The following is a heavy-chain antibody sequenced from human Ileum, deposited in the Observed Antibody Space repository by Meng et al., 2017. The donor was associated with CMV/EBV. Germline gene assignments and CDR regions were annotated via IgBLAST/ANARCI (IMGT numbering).Heavy chain of an antibody. V-gene: IGHV2-70D*14. Sequence: SGPTLVKPTETLTLTRTFSGFSLSTPGMRLSWIRQPAGKALEWLARIDWDDGKFYSTSLKTRLSISKDSSKNQVVLTMTNMDPVDTATYYCLRGMDVWGQGTTVTVSS. CDR3: LRGMDV. J-gene: IGHJ6*02. CDR1: GFSLSTPGMR. CDR2: IDWDDGK.